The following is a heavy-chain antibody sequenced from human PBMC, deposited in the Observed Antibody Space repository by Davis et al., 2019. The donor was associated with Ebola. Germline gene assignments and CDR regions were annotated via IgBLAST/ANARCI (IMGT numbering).Heavy chain of an antibody. CDR2: IYYSGST. V-gene: IGHV4-39*07. J-gene: IGHJ5*02. CDR3: ARDRGPYNWFDP. CDR1: GDSITIPNFY. Sequence: MPSETLSLTCIVSGDSITIPNFYWGWIRQPPGKGLEWIGSIYYSGSTYYNPSLKSRVTISVDTSKNQFSLKLSSVTAADTAVYYCARDRGPYNWFDPWGQGTLVTVSS.